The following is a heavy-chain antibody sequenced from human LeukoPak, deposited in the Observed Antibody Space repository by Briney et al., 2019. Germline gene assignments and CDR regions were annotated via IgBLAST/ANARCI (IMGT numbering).Heavy chain of an antibody. V-gene: IGHV3-7*01. CDR3: ARLFGGVTTFDY. CDR2: INPDGSGA. J-gene: IGHJ4*02. Sequence: GGSLRLSCAASGFSFSPYWMSWVRQGPGKGLDWVASINPDGSGASYVDSVKGRFIISRDNAQNSLYLQMNCLSAEDTAVYYCARLFGGVTTFDYWGQGILVTVSS. D-gene: IGHD4-17*01. CDR1: GFSFSPYW.